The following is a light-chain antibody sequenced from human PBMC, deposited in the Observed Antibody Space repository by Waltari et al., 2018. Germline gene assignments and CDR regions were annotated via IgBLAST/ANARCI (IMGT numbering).Light chain of an antibody. CDR2: EGN. CDR1: SSDVGSYNL. CDR3: CAYAGSTTFPYV. V-gene: IGLV2-23*03. J-gene: IGLJ1*01. Sequence: QSALTQPASVSGSPGQSITISCTGTSSDVGSYNLVSWYQQHPGKAPKLMIYEGNKRPSGVSNRFSGCKSCNTASLTIPALQAEDEADYYCCAYAGSTTFPYVYGTGTKVTVL.